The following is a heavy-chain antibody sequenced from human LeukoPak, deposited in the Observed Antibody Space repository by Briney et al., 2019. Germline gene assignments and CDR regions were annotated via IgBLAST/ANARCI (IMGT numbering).Heavy chain of an antibody. V-gene: IGHV4-4*07. CDR3: AARGDGYNNWYFDL. CDR1: GGSISNYY. CDR2: IYSSGTT. Sequence: PSETLSLTCTVSGGSISNYYWSWIRQPAGKGLEWIGRIYSSGTTIYNPSLKSRVTMSVDTSKNQFSLNLSSVTAADTAAYYCAARGDGYNNWYFDLWGRGTLVTVSS. D-gene: IGHD5-24*01. J-gene: IGHJ2*01.